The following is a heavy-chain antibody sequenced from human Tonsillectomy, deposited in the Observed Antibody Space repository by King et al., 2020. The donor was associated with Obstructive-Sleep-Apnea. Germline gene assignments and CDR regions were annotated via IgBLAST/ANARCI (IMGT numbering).Heavy chain of an antibody. D-gene: IGHD1-1*01. CDR3: AKEGTTGTTGSAFDI. V-gene: IGHV3-30*02. CDR1: GFTFSSYG. CDR2: IRYDGRDK. Sequence: VQLVESGGGVVQPGGSLRLSCAASGFTFSSYGMHWVRQAPGKGLEWVAFIRYDGRDKCYADSVKGRFTISRDNSKNTLYLQMNSLRAEDTAVYYCAKEGTTGTTGSAFDIWGQGTMVTASS. J-gene: IGHJ3*02.